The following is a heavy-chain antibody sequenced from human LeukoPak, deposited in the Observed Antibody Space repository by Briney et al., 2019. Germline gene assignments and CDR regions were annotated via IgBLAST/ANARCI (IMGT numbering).Heavy chain of an antibody. V-gene: IGHV4-30-2*06. CDR2: IYHSGST. Sequence: PSETLSLTCTVSGGSISSGDYYWSWIRQSPGKGLEWIGYIYHSGSTYYNSSLKSRVTISVDRSKNQFSLQLSSVTAADTAIYYCARGQQLANYYYYYMDVWGTGTTVTVSS. CDR3: ARGQQLANYYYYYMDV. J-gene: IGHJ6*03. D-gene: IGHD6-13*01. CDR1: GGSISSGDYY.